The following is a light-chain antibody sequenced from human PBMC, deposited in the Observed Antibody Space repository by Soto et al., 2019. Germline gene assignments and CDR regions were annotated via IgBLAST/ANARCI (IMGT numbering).Light chain of an antibody. CDR2: VDSDGRH. Sequence: QSVLTQSPSASASLGASVKRTCTLSGGHSNYAIAWHQQQPQKGPRFLMRVDSDGRHTKGDGIPDRFSGYSSGAERYLSISSLQSEDEADYYCQTWATGIRVFGGGTKLTV. CDR1: GGHSNYA. V-gene: IGLV4-69*01. J-gene: IGLJ3*02. CDR3: QTWATGIRV.